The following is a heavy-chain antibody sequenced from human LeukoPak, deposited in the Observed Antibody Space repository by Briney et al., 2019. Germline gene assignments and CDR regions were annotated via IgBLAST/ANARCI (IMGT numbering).Heavy chain of an antibody. V-gene: IGHV4-39*07. J-gene: IGHJ4*02. CDR2: IYYNGST. Sequence: PSETLSLTCTVSGGSIGSSSYYWGWIRQPPGKGLEWIGTIYYNGSTYYNPSLKSRVTISVDTTKNQFSLKLSSVTAADTAVYYCARSSTLYGHFDYWGQGTLVTVSS. CDR3: ARSSTLYGHFDY. CDR1: GGSIGSSSYY. D-gene: IGHD3-10*01.